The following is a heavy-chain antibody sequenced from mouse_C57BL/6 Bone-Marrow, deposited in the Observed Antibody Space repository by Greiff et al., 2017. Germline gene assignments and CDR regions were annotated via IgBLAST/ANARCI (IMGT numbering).Heavy chain of an antibody. D-gene: IGHD2-3*01. CDR1: GFNIKDDY. CDR3: TIPLYDGDYTFAY. Sequence: VQLQQSGAELVRPGASVKLSCTASGFNIKDDYMHWVKQRPEQGLEWIGWIDPENGDTEYASKFQGKATITADTSSNTAYLQLSSLTSEDTAVYYCTIPLYDGDYTFAYWGQGTLVTVSA. V-gene: IGHV14-4*01. CDR2: IDPENGDT. J-gene: IGHJ3*01.